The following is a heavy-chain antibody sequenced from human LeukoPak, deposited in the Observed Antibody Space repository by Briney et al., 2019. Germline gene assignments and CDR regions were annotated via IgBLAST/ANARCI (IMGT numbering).Heavy chain of an antibody. D-gene: IGHD3-10*01. Sequence: GGSLRLSCAASGFTFSSYWMSWVRQAPGKGLEWVANIKQDGSEKYYVDSVKGRFTISRDNAKNSLYLQMNSLRAEDTAAYYCARCFTMVRGVIDYWGQGTLVTVSS. CDR2: IKQDGSEK. CDR3: ARCFTMVRGVIDY. V-gene: IGHV3-7*01. J-gene: IGHJ4*02. CDR1: GFTFSSYW.